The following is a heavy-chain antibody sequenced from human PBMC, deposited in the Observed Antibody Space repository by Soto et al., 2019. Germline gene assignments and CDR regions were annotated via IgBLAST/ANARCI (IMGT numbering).Heavy chain of an antibody. CDR3: ARDMVRGVIITNHDAFDX. D-gene: IGHD3-10*01. V-gene: IGHV3-48*02. CDR2: ISSSSSTI. CDR1: GFTFSSYS. Sequence: SVRLSCAASGFTFSSYSMNWVRQAPGKGLEWVSYISSSSSTIYYADSVKGRFTISRDNAKNSLYLQMNSLRDEDTAVYYCARDMVRGVIITNHDAFDXWGQGTMVTVSS. J-gene: IGHJ3*02.